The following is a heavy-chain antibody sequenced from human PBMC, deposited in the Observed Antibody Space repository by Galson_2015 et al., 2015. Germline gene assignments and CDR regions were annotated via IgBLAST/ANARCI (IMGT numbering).Heavy chain of an antibody. CDR2: IYYSGST. CDR1: GGSISSYY. Sequence: SLTCTVSGGSISSYYWSWIRQPPGKGLEWIGYIYYSGSTNYNPSLKSRVTISVDTSKNQFSLKLSSVTAADTAVYYCARVAHYDILTGRWASFDYWGQGTLVTVSS. CDR3: ARVAHYDILTGRWASFDY. V-gene: IGHV4-59*01. J-gene: IGHJ4*02. D-gene: IGHD3-9*01.